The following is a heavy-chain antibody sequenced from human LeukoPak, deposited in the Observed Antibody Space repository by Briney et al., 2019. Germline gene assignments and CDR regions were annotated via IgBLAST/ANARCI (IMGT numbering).Heavy chain of an antibody. V-gene: IGHV3-23*01. CDR2: ISGSGGST. CDR3: AKVPTPFDI. CDR1: GFIFSTYS. Sequence: GGSLRLSCAASGFIFSTYSMNWVRQAPGKGLEWVSAISGSGGSTYYADSVKGRFTISRDNSKNTLYLQMNSLRAEDTAVYYCAKVPTPFDIWGQGTMVTVSS. J-gene: IGHJ3*02.